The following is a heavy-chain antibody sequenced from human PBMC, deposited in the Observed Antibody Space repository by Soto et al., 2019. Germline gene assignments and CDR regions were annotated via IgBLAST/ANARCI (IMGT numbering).Heavy chain of an antibody. CDR2: ISGSGGST. D-gene: IGHD3-3*01. CDR1: GFTFSSYA. V-gene: IGHV3-23*01. CDR3: AKDSYDFWSGYHDAFDI. J-gene: IGHJ3*02. Sequence: GGSLRLSCAASGFTFSSYAMSWVRQAPGKGLEWVSAISGSGGSTYYADSVKGRFTISRDNSKNTLYLQMNSLRAEDTAVYYCAKDSYDFWSGYHDAFDIWSQGTMVTVSS.